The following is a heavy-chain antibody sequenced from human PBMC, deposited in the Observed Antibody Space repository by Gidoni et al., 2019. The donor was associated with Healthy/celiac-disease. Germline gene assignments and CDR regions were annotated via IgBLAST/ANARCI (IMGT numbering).Heavy chain of an antibody. J-gene: IGHJ4*02. Sequence: QVQLVQSGAEVKKPGASVKVSCTASGYTFTGYYMHWVRQAPGQGLEWMGWINPNRGGTNYAQKFQGWVTMTRDTSISTAYMELSRLRSDDTAVYYCAVWGLGYYFDYWGQGTLVTVSS. CDR2: INPNRGGT. V-gene: IGHV1-2*04. CDR3: AVWGLGYYFDY. D-gene: IGHD2-21*01. CDR1: GYTFTGYY.